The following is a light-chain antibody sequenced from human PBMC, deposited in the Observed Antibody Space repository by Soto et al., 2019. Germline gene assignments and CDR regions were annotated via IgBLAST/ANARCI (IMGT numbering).Light chain of an antibody. CDR3: QQYGRSPPFT. Sequence: IVLTQSPGTLSLSPGERATLSCRASQSVSSNYIAWYQQKLGQAPRLLIYGASSRATGIPDRFSGSGSGTDFTLTISRLEPEDLAVYFCQQYGRSPPFTFGQGTKVEIK. J-gene: IGKJ2*01. CDR1: QSVSSNY. CDR2: GAS. V-gene: IGKV3-20*01.